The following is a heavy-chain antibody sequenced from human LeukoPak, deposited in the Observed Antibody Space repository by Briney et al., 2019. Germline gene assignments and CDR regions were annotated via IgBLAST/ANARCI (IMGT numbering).Heavy chain of an antibody. V-gene: IGHV4-59*01. Sequence: PSETLSLTCTFSGGSISSYYWSWIRQPPGKGLEWIGYIYYSGSTNYNPSLKSRVTISVDTSKNQFSLKLSSVTAADTAVYYCARAPVVRGVIALFFDYWGQGTLVTVSS. CDR2: IYYSGST. CDR3: ARAPVVRGVIALFFDY. D-gene: IGHD3-10*01. J-gene: IGHJ4*02. CDR1: GGSISSYY.